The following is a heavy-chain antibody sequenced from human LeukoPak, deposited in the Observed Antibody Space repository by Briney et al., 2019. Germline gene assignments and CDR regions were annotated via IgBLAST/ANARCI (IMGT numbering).Heavy chain of an antibody. CDR2: IYYSWST. CDR1: GGSISSLY. J-gene: IGHJ2*01. V-gene: IGHV4-59*11. Sequence: SETLSLTCTVSGGSISSLYWSWIRQPPGKGLEWMGYIYYSWSTNYNPSLESRVTISVDTSKNQFSLKLTSVTAADTAVYYCARDLGVGKLFDPWGRGTLVTVSS. D-gene: IGHD3-3*01. CDR3: ARDLGVGKLFDP.